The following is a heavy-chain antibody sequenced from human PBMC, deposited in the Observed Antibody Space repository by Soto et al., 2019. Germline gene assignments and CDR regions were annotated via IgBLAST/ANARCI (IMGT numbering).Heavy chain of an antibody. CDR2: IGASGYE. J-gene: IGHJ4*02. CDR3: SKYTITESLGDY. V-gene: IGHV3-23*01. Sequence: EVQLLESGGGLVQPGGSLRLSCAASGFTFSSYAMAWVRQAPGKGLEWVSGIGASGYEHYAESVKGRFTISRDNSKNTMLMQMSYLRAEDTAIYYCSKYTITESLGDYWGQGTVVSVSS. CDR1: GFTFSSYA. D-gene: IGHD1-20*01.